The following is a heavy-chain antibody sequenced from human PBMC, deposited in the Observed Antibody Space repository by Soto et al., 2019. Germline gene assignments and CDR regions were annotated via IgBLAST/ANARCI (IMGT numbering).Heavy chain of an antibody. CDR2: INPNSGGT. D-gene: IGHD6-13*01. J-gene: IGHJ6*02. V-gene: IGHV1-2*02. CDR1: GYTFTGYY. Sequence: EASVKVSCKASGYTFTGYYMHWVRQAPGQGLEWMGWINPNSGGTNYAQKFQGRVTMARDTSISTAYMELSRLRSDDTAVYYCARSPRYSSSWYSLNHYYYGMDVWGQGTTVTVSS. CDR3: ARSPRYSSSWYSLNHYYYGMDV.